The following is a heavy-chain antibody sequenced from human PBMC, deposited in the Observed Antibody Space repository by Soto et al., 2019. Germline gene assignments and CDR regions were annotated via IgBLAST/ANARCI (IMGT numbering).Heavy chain of an antibody. CDR3: ARVKEWSGDYGYYYGMDV. CDR1: GGSISSGGYY. CDR2: IYYSGST. Sequence: SLTCTVSGGSISSGGYYWSWIRQHPGKGLEWIGYIYYSGSTYYNPSLKSRVTISVDTSKNQFSLKLSSVTAADTAVYYCARVKEWSGDYGYYYGMDVWGQGTTATVCS. D-gene: IGHD4-17*01. J-gene: IGHJ6*02. V-gene: IGHV4-31*03.